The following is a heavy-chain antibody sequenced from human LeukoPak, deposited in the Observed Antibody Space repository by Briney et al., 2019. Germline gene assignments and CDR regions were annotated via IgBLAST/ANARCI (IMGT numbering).Heavy chain of an antibody. CDR2: ISAYNGNT. CDR3: AGGYAGNPYFDY. Sequence: ASVKVSCKASGYTFTSYVISWVRQAPGQGLEWMGWISAYNGNTNYAQKLQGRVTMTTDTSTSTAYMELRSLRSDDTAVYYCAGGYAGNPYFDYWGQGTLVTVSS. V-gene: IGHV1-18*01. D-gene: IGHD4-23*01. J-gene: IGHJ4*02. CDR1: GYTFTSYV.